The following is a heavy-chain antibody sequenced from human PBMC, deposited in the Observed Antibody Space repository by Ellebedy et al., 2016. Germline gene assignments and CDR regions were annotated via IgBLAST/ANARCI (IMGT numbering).Heavy chain of an antibody. CDR1: GFTFSSYG. D-gene: IGHD6-19*01. J-gene: IGHJ4*02. CDR3: ARGPGYSSGWNFDY. V-gene: IGHV3-33*08. CDR2: IWYGGSNK. Sequence: GGSLRLSCAASGFTFSSYGMHWVRQAPGKGLEWVAVIWYGGSNKYYADSVKGRFTISRDNSKNTLYLQMNSLRAEDTAVYYCARGPGYSSGWNFDYWGQGTLVTVSS.